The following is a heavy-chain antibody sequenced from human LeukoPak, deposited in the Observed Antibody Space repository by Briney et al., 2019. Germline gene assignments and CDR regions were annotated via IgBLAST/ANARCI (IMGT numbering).Heavy chain of an antibody. J-gene: IGHJ3*02. CDR2: MNPNSGNT. Sequence: PAASVAFSCKASGYSFSSYDICWVRQATAQGLEPLGWMNPNSGNTGYAQKFQGRVTITRTSSISTAYMELSSLRSEDTAVYCCAICTRVPDAFDIWGQGTMVTVSS. CDR1: GYSFSSYD. D-gene: IGHD3-3*01. V-gene: IGHV1-8*03. CDR3: AICTRVPDAFDI.